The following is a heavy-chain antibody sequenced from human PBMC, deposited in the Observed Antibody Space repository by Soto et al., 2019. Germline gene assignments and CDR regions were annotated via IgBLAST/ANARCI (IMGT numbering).Heavy chain of an antibody. V-gene: IGHV1-69*01. CDR3: ARRRGDYYDSSGYYDY. D-gene: IGHD3-22*01. CDR1: GGTFSSYA. Sequence: QVQLVQSGAEVKKPGSSVKVSCKASGGTFSSYAISWVRQAPGQGLEWMGGIIPIFGTANYAQKFRGRVTITADESTSTAYMELSSLRSEDTAVYYCARRRGDYYDSSGYYDYWGQGTLVTVSS. J-gene: IGHJ4*02. CDR2: IIPIFGTA.